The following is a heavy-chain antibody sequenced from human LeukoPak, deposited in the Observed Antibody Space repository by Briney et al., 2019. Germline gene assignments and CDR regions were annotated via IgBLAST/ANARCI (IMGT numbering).Heavy chain of an antibody. Sequence: PSETLSLTCSVSGGSISGNYWSWIRQPPGKGLEWIGYIHYSGSTDYNPSLKSRLTMSVDTSKNQFSLKLRSVTAADTAVYYCARHLDYYGSGSYEYWGRGTLVTVSS. CDR1: GGSISGNY. V-gene: IGHV4-59*08. D-gene: IGHD3-10*01. J-gene: IGHJ4*02. CDR3: ARHLDYYGSGSYEY. CDR2: IHYSGST.